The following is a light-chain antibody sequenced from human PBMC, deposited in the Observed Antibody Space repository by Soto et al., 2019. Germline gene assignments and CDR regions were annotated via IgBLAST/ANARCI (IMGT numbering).Light chain of an antibody. J-gene: IGKJ4*01. CDR1: QSISSN. V-gene: IGKV3-15*01. CDR2: RTS. Sequence: EIVMTQSPATLSVSPGERATLSCRASQSISSNLAWYQQKPGQAPRLLMFRTSSRATGFPARFSGSGSGTEFNLTNSSLQSEDFGAYYCQQYNNWPRATFGGGTKVEIK. CDR3: QQYNNWPRAT.